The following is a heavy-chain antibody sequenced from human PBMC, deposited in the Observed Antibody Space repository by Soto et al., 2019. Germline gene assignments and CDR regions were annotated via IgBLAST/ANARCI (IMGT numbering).Heavy chain of an antibody. Sequence: KPSETLSLTCAVSGGSISSSNWWTWVRLPPGKGLEWIGEIYPSGITNYSPSLKSRVTMSVDKSKNQFSLKLNSVTAADTAMYYCAREAYKRGATNPLFDYWGQGTLVTVSS. V-gene: IGHV4-4*02. CDR2: IYPSGIT. CDR1: GGSISSSNW. CDR3: AREAYKRGATNPLFDY. D-gene: IGHD1-26*01. J-gene: IGHJ4*02.